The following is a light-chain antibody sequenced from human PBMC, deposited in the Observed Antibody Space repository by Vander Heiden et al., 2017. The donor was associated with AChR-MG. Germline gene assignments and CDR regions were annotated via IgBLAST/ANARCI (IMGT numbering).Light chain of an antibody. V-gene: IGKV2-30*01. J-gene: IGKJ2*01. CDR3: MQGTHLSA. CDR2: KVS. Sequence: DVVMTQSPLSLAVTLGQPASISCRASQSLVYSDGNTYLNWFQQRPGQSPRRLIYKVSNRDSGVPDRLSGSGSGTDFTLRISGGEAEDVGVYYGMQGTHLSAFGKGSTLKIK. CDR1: QSLVYSDGNTY.